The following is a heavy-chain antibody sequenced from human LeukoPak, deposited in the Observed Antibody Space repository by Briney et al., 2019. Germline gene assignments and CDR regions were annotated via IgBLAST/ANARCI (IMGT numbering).Heavy chain of an antibody. Sequence: GGSLRLSCAASGFTFRSYAMQWVRQAPGKGLEWVSYITYNSGTIFYEDSVKGRFTISRDNAKDSLYLQMSSLRDEDTAVYYCARDSGYSYADDYWGQGTLVTVSS. D-gene: IGHD5-18*01. CDR1: GFTFRSYA. V-gene: IGHV3-48*02. CDR2: ITYNSGTI. J-gene: IGHJ4*02. CDR3: ARDSGYSYADDY.